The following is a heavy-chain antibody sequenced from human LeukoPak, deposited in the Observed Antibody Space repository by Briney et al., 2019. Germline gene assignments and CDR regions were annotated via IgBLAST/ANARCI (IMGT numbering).Heavy chain of an antibody. CDR3: ARDYATDCSSTSCYLGWFDP. Sequence: VASVKVSCKASGYTFTGYYMHWVQQAPGQGLEWMAWINPNSGGTNYAQKFQGRVTMTRDTSISTAYMELSRLRSDDTAVSYCARDYATDCSSTSCYLGWFDPWGQGTLVTVSS. J-gene: IGHJ5*02. V-gene: IGHV1-2*03. CDR2: INPNSGGT. CDR1: GYTFTGYY. D-gene: IGHD2-2*01.